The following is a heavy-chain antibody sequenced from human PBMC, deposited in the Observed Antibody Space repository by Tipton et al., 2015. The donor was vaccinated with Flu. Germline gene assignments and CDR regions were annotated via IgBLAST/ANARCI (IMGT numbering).Heavy chain of an antibody. V-gene: IGHV1-69*06. D-gene: IGHD3-22*01. J-gene: IGHJ6*03. CDR1: GGTFSSYA. CDR3: ASSRYFYDSTWYYMDV. Sequence: QLVQSGAEVKKPGSSVKVSCKASGGTFSSYAISWVRQAPGQGLEWMGGIIPIFGTANYAQKFQGRVTITADKSTSTAYMELSSLRSEDTAVYYCASSRYFYDSTWYYMDVWGKGTTVTVSS. CDR2: IIPIFGTA.